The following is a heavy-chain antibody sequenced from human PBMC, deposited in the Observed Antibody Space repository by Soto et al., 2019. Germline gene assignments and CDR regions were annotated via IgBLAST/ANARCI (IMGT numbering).Heavy chain of an antibody. CDR2: IIPIFGTA. CDR1: GGAFSSYA. J-gene: IGHJ4*02. D-gene: IGHD3-3*01. V-gene: IGHV1-69*13. Sequence: SVKVSCKASGGAFSSYAISWVRQAPGQGLEWMGGIIPIFGTANYAQKFQGRVTITADESTSTAYMELSSLRSEDTAVYYCARDQSGYYTRDYWGQGTLVTVSS. CDR3: ARDQSGYYTRDY.